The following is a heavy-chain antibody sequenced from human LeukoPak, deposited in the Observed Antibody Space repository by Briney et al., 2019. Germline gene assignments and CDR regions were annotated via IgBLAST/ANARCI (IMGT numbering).Heavy chain of an antibody. D-gene: IGHD5-18*01. CDR3: ARDRGYSYAFGY. V-gene: IGHV4-59*12. CDR1: GGSIRPNY. Sequence: PSETLSLTCTVSGGSIRPNYWSWIRQAPRKGLEWIGYVYHSGRTNVGPSLKSRATILVDRSKNQFSLKLSSVTAADTAVYYCARDRGYSYAFGYWGQGTLVTVSS. J-gene: IGHJ4*02. CDR2: VYHSGRT.